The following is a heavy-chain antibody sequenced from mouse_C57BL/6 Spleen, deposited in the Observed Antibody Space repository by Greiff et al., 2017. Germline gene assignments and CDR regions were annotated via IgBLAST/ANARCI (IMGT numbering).Heavy chain of an antibody. CDR1: GFNIKDDY. J-gene: IGHJ3*01. CDR2: LDPENGDT. D-gene: IGHD1-1*01. Sequence: EVQLQQSGAELVRPGASVKLSCTASGFNIKDDYMHWVKQRPEQGLEWIGWLDPENGDTEYASKFQGKATITSDTSSNTAYLQLSSLTSEDTAVYYCTRGGSRGFAYWGQGTLVTVSA. V-gene: IGHV14-4*01. CDR3: TRGGSRGFAY.